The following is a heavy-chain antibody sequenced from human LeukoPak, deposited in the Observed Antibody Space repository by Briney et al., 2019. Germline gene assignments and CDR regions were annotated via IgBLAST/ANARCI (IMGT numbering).Heavy chain of an antibody. CDR2: INPNSGGT. J-gene: IGHJ4*02. CDR1: GYTFTGYY. Sequence: PGASVKVSCKASGYTFTGYYLHWVRQAPGQGLEWMGWINPNSGGTNYAQKFQGRVTMTGDTSISTAYMEVSRLRSDDTAVYYCARVGGPGYSSGWYGYWGQGTLVTVSS. V-gene: IGHV1-2*02. CDR3: ARVGGPGYSSGWYGY. D-gene: IGHD6-19*01.